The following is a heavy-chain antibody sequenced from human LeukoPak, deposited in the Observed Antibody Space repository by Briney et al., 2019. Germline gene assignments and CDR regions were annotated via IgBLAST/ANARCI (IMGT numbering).Heavy chain of an antibody. CDR2: INPNSGGT. CDR1: GYTFTDYY. CDR3: ARDRPPQLVRPFDY. J-gene: IGHJ4*02. D-gene: IGHD6-13*01. V-gene: IGHV1-2*07. Sequence: ASVKVSCKASGYTFTDYYMHWVRQAPGQGLEWMGWINPNSGGTNYAHKFQGRVTMPRDTSISTAYMELSRLKSDDTVVYYCARDRPPQLVRPFDYWGQGTLVTVSS.